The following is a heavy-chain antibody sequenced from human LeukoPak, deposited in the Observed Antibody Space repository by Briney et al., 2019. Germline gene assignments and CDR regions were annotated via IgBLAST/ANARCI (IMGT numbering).Heavy chain of an antibody. CDR2: ISSSSSYI. Sequence: GGSLRLSCAASGFTFSSYSMNWVRQAPGKGLEWVSSISSSSSYIYYADSVKGRFTISRDNAKNSPYLQMNSLRAEDTAVYYCARDMSIAAAGTHRGDYWGQGTLVTVSS. CDR1: GFTFSSYS. V-gene: IGHV3-21*01. J-gene: IGHJ4*02. D-gene: IGHD6-13*01. CDR3: ARDMSIAAAGTHRGDY.